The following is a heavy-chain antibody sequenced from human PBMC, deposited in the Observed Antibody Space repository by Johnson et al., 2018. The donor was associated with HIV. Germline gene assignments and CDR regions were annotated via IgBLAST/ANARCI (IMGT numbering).Heavy chain of an antibody. CDR3: VRVGKFCGGDCYSGVDGFDI. J-gene: IGHJ3*02. Sequence: VQLVESGGGVVRPGGSLRLSCAASGFTFDYYDMTWVRQAPGKGLEGVCGLNWNGGNTDYDDSVKGRFTISRENAKTSLYLQMNSPRAEDMALYFCVRVGKFCGGDCYSGVDGFDIWGQGTMVTVSA. V-gene: IGHV3-20*04. CDR1: GFTFDYYD. CDR2: LNWNGGNT. D-gene: IGHD2-21*02.